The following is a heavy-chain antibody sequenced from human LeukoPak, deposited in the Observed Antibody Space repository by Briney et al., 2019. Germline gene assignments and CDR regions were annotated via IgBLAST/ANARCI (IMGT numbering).Heavy chain of an antibody. CDR1: GGTFSSYA. V-gene: IGHV1-69*05. D-gene: IGHD7-27*01. Sequence: SVKVSWKASGGTFSSYAISWVRQAPGQGLEWMGRIIPIFGTANYAQKFQGRVTITTDESTSTAYMELSSLRSEDTAVYYCARDLNPFNWGDDAFDIWGQGTMVTISS. J-gene: IGHJ3*02. CDR3: ARDLNPFNWGDDAFDI. CDR2: IIPIFGTA.